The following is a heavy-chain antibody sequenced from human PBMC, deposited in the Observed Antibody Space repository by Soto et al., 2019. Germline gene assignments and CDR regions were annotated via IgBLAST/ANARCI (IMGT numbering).Heavy chain of an antibody. CDR3: ARVKRSTSRLDP. J-gene: IGHJ5*02. V-gene: IGHV4-61*08. D-gene: IGHD1-26*01. Sequence: PSETLSLTCSVSGDSVSSGAYYWSWIRQPPGKGLEWIGYVYYSGSTSYNPSLETGVTISVDTSKNQFPLKLTSVTPADTAIYYCARVKRSTSRLDPWGQGTLVT. CDR1: GDSVSSGAYY. CDR2: VYYSGST.